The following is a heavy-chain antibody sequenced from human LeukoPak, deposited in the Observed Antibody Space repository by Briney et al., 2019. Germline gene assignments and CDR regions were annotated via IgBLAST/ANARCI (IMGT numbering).Heavy chain of an antibody. D-gene: IGHD3-16*01. CDR2: INSDGSTT. CDR3: ARGGFRKAFDI. V-gene: IGHV3-74*01. CDR1: GFTFSSSW. J-gene: IGHJ3*02. Sequence: GRSLRLSCAASGFTFSSSWMHWVRQAPGKGLVWVSHINSDGSTTRCADSVKGRFAISRDNAKNTLYLQMNSLRAEDTAVYYCARGGFRKAFDIWGQGTTVTVSS.